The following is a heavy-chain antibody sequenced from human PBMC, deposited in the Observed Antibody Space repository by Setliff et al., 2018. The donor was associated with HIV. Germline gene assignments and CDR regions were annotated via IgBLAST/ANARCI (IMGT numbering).Heavy chain of an antibody. V-gene: IGHV1-69*10. CDR3: ARGVEMATINDAFDI. CDR2: IIPILGIA. J-gene: IGHJ3*02. D-gene: IGHD5-12*01. CDR1: GGTFSSYA. Sequence: SVKVSCKASGGTFSSYAISWVRQAPGRGLEWMGGIIPILGIANYAQKFQGRVTITADESTSTAYMELSSLRSEDTAVYYCARGVEMATINDAFDIWGQGTMVTVSS.